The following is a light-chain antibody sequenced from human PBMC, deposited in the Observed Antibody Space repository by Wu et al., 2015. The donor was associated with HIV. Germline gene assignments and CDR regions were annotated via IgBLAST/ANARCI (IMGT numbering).Light chain of an antibody. CDR1: QDIATY. V-gene: IGKV1-39*01. CDR3: QQNYHTPWT. Sequence: IQLTQSPSSLSASIGDRVTITCRASQDIATYLAWYQQKPGKAPRLLIYDASNLQNGVPSRFSGSGSGTDFTLTINNLQPDDFATYHCQQNYHTPWTFGQGTKVELK. J-gene: IGKJ1*01. CDR2: DAS.